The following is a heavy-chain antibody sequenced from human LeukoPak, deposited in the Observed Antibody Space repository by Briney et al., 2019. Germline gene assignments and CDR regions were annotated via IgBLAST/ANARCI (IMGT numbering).Heavy chain of an antibody. Sequence: GSLRLSCAASGFTFSSYAMSWVGQAPGKGLEGIGEINHSGSTNYNPSLKSRVTISVDTSKNQSSLKLSSVTAADTAVYYCARGLGRITMIVAWGRRYFDLWGRGTLVTVPS. CDR3: ARGLGRITMIVAWGRRYFDL. D-gene: IGHD3-22*01. V-gene: IGHV4-34*01. J-gene: IGHJ2*01. CDR1: GFTFSSYA. CDR2: INHSGST.